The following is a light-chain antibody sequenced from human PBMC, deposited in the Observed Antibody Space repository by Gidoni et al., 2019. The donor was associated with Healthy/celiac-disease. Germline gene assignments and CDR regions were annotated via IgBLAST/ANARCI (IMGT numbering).Light chain of an antibody. CDR2: SNN. J-gene: IGLJ3*02. Sequence: QSVLTQPPSASGPPGQRVTISCSGSSSNIGSNPVNWYQQLPGTAPKLLIYSNNQRPSWVPDRFSGSKSGTSASLAISGLQSEDEADYYCAAWDDSLNGWVFGGGTKLTVL. V-gene: IGLV1-44*01. CDR3: AAWDDSLNGWV. CDR1: SSNIGSNP.